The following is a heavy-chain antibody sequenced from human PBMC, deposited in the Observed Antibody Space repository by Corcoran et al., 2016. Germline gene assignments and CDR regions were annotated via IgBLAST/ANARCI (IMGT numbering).Heavy chain of an antibody. D-gene: IGHD3-10*01. Sequence: QVTLRESGPALVKPTQTLTLTCTFSGFSLSTSGMCVSWIRQPPGKALEWLALIDWDDDKYYSTSLKTRLTISKDTSKNQVVLTMTNMDPVDTATYYCARNYYGSGMGYYYGMDVWGQGTTVTVSS. CDR1: GFSLSTSGMC. V-gene: IGHV2-70*01. J-gene: IGHJ6*02. CDR3: ARNYYGSGMGYYYGMDV. CDR2: IDWDDDK.